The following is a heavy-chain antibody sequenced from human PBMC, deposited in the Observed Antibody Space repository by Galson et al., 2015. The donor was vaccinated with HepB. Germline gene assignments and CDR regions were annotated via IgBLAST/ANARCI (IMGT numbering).Heavy chain of an antibody. J-gene: IGHJ1*01. D-gene: IGHD6-19*01. CDR1: GFTFSSYA. CDR2: MSDSGDNT. V-gene: IGHV3-23*01. CDR3: ATRSGASGWYSYFQH. Sequence: SLRLSCAASGFTFSSYAIMWVRPAPGKGLEWVSGMSDSGDNTFYADSVKGRFTISRDISKNTVYLQMNSLRVEDTAVYYCATRSGASGWYSYFQHWGQGTLVTVPS.